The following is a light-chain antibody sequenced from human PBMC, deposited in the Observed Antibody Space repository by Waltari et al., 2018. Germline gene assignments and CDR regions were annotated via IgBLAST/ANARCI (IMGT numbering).Light chain of an antibody. CDR2: GAS. Sequence: EIVLTQSPGTLSLSPGERATLPCRASQSVRSSYLAWYQQKPGQAPRLLIYGASSRATGIPDRVSGSGSGTDFTLTISRLEPEDFAVYYCQQYGSSPYTFGQGTKLEIK. V-gene: IGKV3-20*01. CDR3: QQYGSSPYT. J-gene: IGKJ2*01. CDR1: QSVRSSY.